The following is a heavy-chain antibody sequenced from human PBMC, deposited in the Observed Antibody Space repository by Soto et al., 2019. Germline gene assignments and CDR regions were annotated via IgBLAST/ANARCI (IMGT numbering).Heavy chain of an antibody. J-gene: IGHJ3*02. Sequence: GGSLRLSCAASEIIFSGYGMHWVRQAPGKGLEWVAVIWYDGSNKYYADSVKGRFTISRDNSKNTLYLQMNSLRAEDTAVYYCARAEYQLLQNAFDIWGQGTMVTVSS. CDR2: IWYDGSNK. CDR1: EIIFSGYG. V-gene: IGHV3-33*01. D-gene: IGHD2-2*01. CDR3: ARAEYQLLQNAFDI.